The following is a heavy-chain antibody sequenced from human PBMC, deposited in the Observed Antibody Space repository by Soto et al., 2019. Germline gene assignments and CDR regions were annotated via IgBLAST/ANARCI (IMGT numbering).Heavy chain of an antibody. CDR1: GGSFSGYY. CDR3: ARVTDY. CDR2: INHSGST. V-gene: IGHV4-34*01. J-gene: IGHJ4*02. Sequence: QVQLQQWGAGLLKPSETLSLTCAVYGGSFSGYYWSWIRQPPGKGLEWIGEINHSGSTNYNPSLKSRVTISVDTSNNQFSLKLSSVSAADTAVYYCARVTDYWGQGTLVTVSS.